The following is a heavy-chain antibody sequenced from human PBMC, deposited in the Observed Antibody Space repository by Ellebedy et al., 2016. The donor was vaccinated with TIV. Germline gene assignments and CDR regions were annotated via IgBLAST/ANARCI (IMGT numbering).Heavy chain of an antibody. CDR1: GGSISSSSYY. CDR3: ARRGRIAAAKSNAFDI. Sequence: MPSETLSLTCTVSGGSISSSSYYWGWIRQPPGKGLEWIGSIYYSGSTYYNPSLKSRVTISVDTSKNQFSLKLSSVTAADTAVYYCARRGRIAAAKSNAFDIWGQGTMVTVSS. CDR2: IYYSGST. D-gene: IGHD6-13*01. J-gene: IGHJ3*02. V-gene: IGHV4-39*01.